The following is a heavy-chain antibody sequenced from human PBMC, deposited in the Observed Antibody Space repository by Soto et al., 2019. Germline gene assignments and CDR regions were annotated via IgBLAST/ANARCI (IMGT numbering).Heavy chain of an antibody. CDR1: GLSITDSEMG. Sequence: QVTLKESGPVLVNPTETLTLRCTVSGLSITDSEMGVSWIRQPPGKALEWLAHIDSSGEKSYRTFLKSRLTSSKDTSKSQIVLIMTNMDPADTATYYCARRHLAVAVSPWFDPWGQGILVTVSS. CDR2: IDSSGEK. CDR3: ARRHLAVAVSPWFDP. V-gene: IGHV2-26*01. D-gene: IGHD3-16*01. J-gene: IGHJ5*02.